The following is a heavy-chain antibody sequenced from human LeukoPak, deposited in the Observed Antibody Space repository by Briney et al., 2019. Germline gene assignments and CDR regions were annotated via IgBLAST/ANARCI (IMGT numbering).Heavy chain of an antibody. CDR1: GGSFSGYY. V-gene: IGHV4-34*01. CDR2: IYYSGST. Sequence: SETLSLTCAVYGGSFSGYYWSWIRQPPGKGLEWIGSIYYSGSTYYNPSLRSRVTISVDTSKNQFSLKLSSVTAADTAVYYCARHEQQLVHFDYWGQGTLVTVSS. D-gene: IGHD6-13*01. J-gene: IGHJ4*02. CDR3: ARHEQQLVHFDY.